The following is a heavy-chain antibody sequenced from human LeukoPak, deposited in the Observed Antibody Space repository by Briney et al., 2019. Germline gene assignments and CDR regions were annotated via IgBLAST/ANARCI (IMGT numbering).Heavy chain of an antibody. Sequence: SVKVSCKASGGTFSSYAISWVRQAPGQGLEWMGGIIPIFGTANYAQKFQGRVTITADESTSTAYMELSSLRSEDTAVYYCARDWGGVRGVQNYYYYYGMDVWGQGTTVTVSS. V-gene: IGHV1-69*13. J-gene: IGHJ6*02. CDR1: GGTFSSYA. CDR2: IIPIFGTA. D-gene: IGHD3-10*01. CDR3: ARDWGGVRGVQNYYYYYGMDV.